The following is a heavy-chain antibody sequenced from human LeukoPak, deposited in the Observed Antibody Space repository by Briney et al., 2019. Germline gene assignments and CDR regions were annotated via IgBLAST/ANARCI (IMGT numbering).Heavy chain of an antibody. D-gene: IGHD3-22*01. CDR2: INPNSGGT. CDR3: ASLYYYDSSGYYDY. CDR1: GYTFTGYY. Sequence: ASVKVSCKASGYTFTGYYMHWVRQAPGQGLEWMGRINPNSGGTNYAQKFQGRVTMTRDTSISTASMELSRLRSDDTAVYYCASLYYYDSSGYYDYWGQGTLVTVSS. J-gene: IGHJ4*02. V-gene: IGHV1-2*06.